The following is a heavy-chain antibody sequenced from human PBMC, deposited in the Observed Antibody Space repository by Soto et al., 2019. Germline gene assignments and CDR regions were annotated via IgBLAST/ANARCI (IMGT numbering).Heavy chain of an antibody. Sequence: GGSLRLSCAASGFTFSNAWMSWVRQAPGKGLEWGGRIKSKTDGGTTDYAAPVKGRFTISRDDSKNTLYLQMNSLKTEDTAVYYCTTDYYSYYYDRSGYYPFDYWGQGTLVTVSS. D-gene: IGHD3-22*01. V-gene: IGHV3-15*01. CDR2: IKSKTDGGTT. J-gene: IGHJ4*02. CDR3: TTDYYSYYYDRSGYYPFDY. CDR1: GFTFSNAW.